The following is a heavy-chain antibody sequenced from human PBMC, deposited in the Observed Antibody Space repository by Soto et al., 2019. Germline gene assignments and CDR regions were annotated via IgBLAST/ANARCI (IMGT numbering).Heavy chain of an antibody. Sequence: QVRLVQSGAELKKPGASVKVSCKASGSTFTGHYIHWVRQAPGQGLEWMGWINPNSGTTKYAQKFKGRVTLTRETSITTPYMELNSLKSDDTAVYYCARAGIAAAGSGEYGMDVWGQGTTVIVSS. J-gene: IGHJ6*02. CDR3: ARAGIAAAGSGEYGMDV. CDR1: GSTFTGHY. CDR2: INPNSGTT. V-gene: IGHV1-2*02. D-gene: IGHD6-13*01.